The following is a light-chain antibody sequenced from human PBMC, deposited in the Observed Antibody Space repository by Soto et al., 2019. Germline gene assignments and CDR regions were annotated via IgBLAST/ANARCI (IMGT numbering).Light chain of an antibody. V-gene: IGLV8-61*01. CDR1: SGSVSTYNY. CDR3: VLYMRGSIWM. Sequence: QTVVTQEPSFSVSPGGTVTLTCGLSSGSVSTYNYPSWYQQTPGQAPRTLIYSTNTRSSGVPDRFSGSILGNKAALTITGAQADDESNYYCVLYMRGSIWMFGGGTKLTVL. J-gene: IGLJ3*02. CDR2: STN.